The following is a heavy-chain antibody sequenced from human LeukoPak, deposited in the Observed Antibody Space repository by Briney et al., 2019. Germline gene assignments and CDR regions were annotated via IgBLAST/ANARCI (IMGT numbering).Heavy chain of an antibody. J-gene: IGHJ6*03. Sequence: VASVKVSCKASGYTFTSYTMNWVRQAPGQGLEWMGWINTNTGNPTYAQGFTGRFVFSLDTSVSTAYLQISSLKVEDTAVYYCAREYGGSGSYFPYYYYNYMDVWGKGTTVTVSS. CDR1: GYTFTSYT. CDR2: INTNTGNP. V-gene: IGHV7-4-1*02. D-gene: IGHD3-10*01. CDR3: AREYGGSGSYFPYYYYNYMDV.